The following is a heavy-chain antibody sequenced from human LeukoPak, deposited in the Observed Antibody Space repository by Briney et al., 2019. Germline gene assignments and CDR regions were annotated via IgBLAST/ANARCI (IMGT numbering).Heavy chain of an antibody. CDR1: GGSISSSSYY. J-gene: IGHJ4*02. CDR2: IYYSGST. V-gene: IGHV4-39*01. D-gene: IGHD6-19*01. Sequence: SETLSLTCTVSGGSISSSSYYWGWIRQPPGKELEWIGSIYYSGSTYYNPSLKSRVTISVDTSKNQFSLKLSSVTAADTAVYYCARRSSGWYYFDYWGQGTLVTVSS. CDR3: ARRSSGWYYFDY.